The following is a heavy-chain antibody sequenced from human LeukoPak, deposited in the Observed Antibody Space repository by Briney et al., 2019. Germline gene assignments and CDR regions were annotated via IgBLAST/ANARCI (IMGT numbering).Heavy chain of an antibody. CDR3: ARAAYSSSSVHYYYYMDV. Sequence: GGSLRLSCAASGFTFSSYDMHWVRQATGKGLEWVSAIGTAGDTYYPGSVKGRFTISRENAKNSLYLQMNSLRAEDTAVYYCARAAYSSSSVHYYYYMDVWGKGTTVTVSS. V-gene: IGHV3-13*01. CDR1: GFTFSSYD. D-gene: IGHD6-6*01. CDR2: IGTAGDT. J-gene: IGHJ6*03.